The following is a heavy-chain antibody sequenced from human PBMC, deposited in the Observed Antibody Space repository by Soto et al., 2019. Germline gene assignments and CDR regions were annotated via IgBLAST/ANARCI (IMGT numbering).Heavy chain of an antibody. CDR3: AKGSYCGGGPCYSGFLQH. J-gene: IGHJ1*01. D-gene: IGHD2-15*01. V-gene: IGHV3-23*01. Sequence: EVQLLESGGGLVQPGGSLTLSCATSGFTFNTYAMNWVRQAPGKGLEWVSTISDSGNNIYHADSVRGRFTISRDNSKNTLYLQMNSLRAEDTAIYYCAKGSYCGGGPCYSGFLQHWGQGTLVTVSS. CDR1: GFTFNTYA. CDR2: ISDSGNNI.